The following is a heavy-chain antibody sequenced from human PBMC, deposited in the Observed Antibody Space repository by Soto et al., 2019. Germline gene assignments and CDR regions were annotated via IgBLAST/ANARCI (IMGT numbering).Heavy chain of an antibody. CDR1: GYTFPDYW. CDR3: ARREGDFSKLDH. Sequence: GESLKISCQGSGYTFPDYWIARVRQMPGKGLEVMGFIFPSDSDTRYSPSFQGQVIISVDTSINTAYLQFTSLKASDSAIYYCARREGDFSKLDHWGHGTLVTVSS. J-gene: IGHJ5*02. D-gene: IGHD4-4*01. V-gene: IGHV5-51*01. CDR2: IFPSDSDT.